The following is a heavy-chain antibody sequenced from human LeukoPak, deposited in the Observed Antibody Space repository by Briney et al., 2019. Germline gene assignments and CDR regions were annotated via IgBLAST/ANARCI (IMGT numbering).Heavy chain of an antibody. V-gene: IGHV3-74*01. J-gene: IGHJ3*02. CDR2: ISADASYT. CDR3: ATAYSGPDI. CDR1: GFTFSSYW. D-gene: IGHD1-1*01. Sequence: GGCPRLSCAASGFTFSSYWMHWVRQAPGKGLVWVTRISADASYTLYADSVKGRFTISRDNAKNTLYLQMNSLRAEDTAVYYCATAYSGPDIWGQGTTVTVSS.